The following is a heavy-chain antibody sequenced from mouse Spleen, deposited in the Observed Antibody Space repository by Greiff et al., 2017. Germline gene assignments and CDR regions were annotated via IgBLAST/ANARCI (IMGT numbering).Heavy chain of an antibody. CDR3: ARDWTTACFDY. CDR2: ISYDGSN. J-gene: IGHJ2*01. V-gene: IGHV3-6*01. Sequence: ESGPGLVKPSQSLSLTCSVTGYSITSGYYWNWIRQFPGNKLEWMGYISYDGSNNYNPSLKNRISITRDTSKNQFFLKLNSVTTEDTATYYCARDWTTACFDYWGQGTTLTVSS. D-gene: IGHD1-2*01. CDR1: GYSITSGYY.